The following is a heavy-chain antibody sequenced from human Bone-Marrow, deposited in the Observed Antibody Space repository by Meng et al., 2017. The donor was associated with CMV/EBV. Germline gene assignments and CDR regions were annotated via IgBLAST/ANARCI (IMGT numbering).Heavy chain of an antibody. J-gene: IGHJ4*02. V-gene: IGHV3-23*03. CDR1: GFTFSSYA. CDR3: ATLEGWIVRGGYFDY. Sequence: GGSLRLSCAASGFTFSSYAMSWVRKAPGKGLEWVSVIYSGGSSTYYADSVKGRFTISRDNSKNTLYLQMNSLSAEDTAVYYCATLEGWIVRGGYFDYWGQRTLVNVSS. CDR2: IYSGGSST. D-gene: IGHD2-21*01.